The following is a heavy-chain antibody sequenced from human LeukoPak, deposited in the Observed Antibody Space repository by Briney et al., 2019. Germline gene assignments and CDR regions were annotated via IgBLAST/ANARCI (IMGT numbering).Heavy chain of an antibody. CDR1: GFTFSSYA. CDR2: ISGSGGST. CDR3: AREIAATGVFDY. D-gene: IGHD6-13*01. V-gene: IGHV3-23*01. J-gene: IGHJ4*02. Sequence: PRGSLRLSCAASGFTFSSYAMSWVRQAPGKGLEWVSAISGSGGSTYYADSVKGRFTISRDNSKNTLYLQMNSLRAEDTAVYYCAREIAATGVFDYWGQGTPVTVSS.